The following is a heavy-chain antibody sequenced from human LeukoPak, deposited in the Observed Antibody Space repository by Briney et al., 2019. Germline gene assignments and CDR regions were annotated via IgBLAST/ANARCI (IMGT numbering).Heavy chain of an antibody. CDR1: GFTSEDYA. Sequence: GRSLRLSCAASGFTSEDYAMNWVRQAPGKGLEWVSGISWNSGSIAYADSVKGRFTISRDNAKDSLYLQMNSLRAEDTALYYCAKDSSSWFFGAQDYWGQGTLVTVSS. V-gene: IGHV3-9*02. J-gene: IGHJ4*02. CDR2: ISWNSGSI. D-gene: IGHD6-13*01. CDR3: AKDSSSWFFGAQDY.